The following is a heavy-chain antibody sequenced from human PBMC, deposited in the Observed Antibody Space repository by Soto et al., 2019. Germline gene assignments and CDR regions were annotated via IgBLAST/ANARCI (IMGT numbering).Heavy chain of an antibody. CDR3: ARDYIIVVTSFDY. D-gene: IGHD3-22*01. V-gene: IGHV3-21*01. CDR1: GLTFSSYG. CDR2: ISSSSSYI. J-gene: IGHJ4*02. Sequence: TGGFLCLTCSGTGLTFSSYGMHWVRQVPGKGLEWVSSISSSSSYIHYVGSVKGRFTISRDNAKNSLYLQMNSLRAEDTAVYYCARDYIIVVTSFDYWGQGTLVTVSP.